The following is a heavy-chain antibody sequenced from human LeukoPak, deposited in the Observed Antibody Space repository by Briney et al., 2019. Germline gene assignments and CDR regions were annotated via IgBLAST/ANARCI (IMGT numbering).Heavy chain of an antibody. CDR3: ARLGDSSGYGADY. Sequence: PSGTLSLTCAVSGGSLSSSNWWSWVRQPPGKGLEWIGEIYHSGSTNYNPSLKSRVTISVDKSKNQFSLKLSSVTAADTAVYYCARLGDSSGYGADYWGQGTLVTVSS. CDR2: IYHSGST. J-gene: IGHJ4*02. V-gene: IGHV4-4*02. D-gene: IGHD3-22*01. CDR1: GGSLSSSNW.